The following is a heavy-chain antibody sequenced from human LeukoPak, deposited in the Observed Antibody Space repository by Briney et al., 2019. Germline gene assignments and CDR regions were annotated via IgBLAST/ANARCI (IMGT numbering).Heavy chain of an antibody. CDR1: GFTFSSYW. Sequence: GGSLRLSCAASGFTFSSYWMSWVRQAPGKGLEWVANIKQDGSEKYYVDSVKGRFTVSRDNAKNSLFLEMNSLRAEDTAVYYCARDQGVADYVIAYWGQGTLVTVSS. CDR3: ARDQGVADYVIAY. CDR2: IKQDGSEK. D-gene: IGHD3-16*01. V-gene: IGHV3-7*01. J-gene: IGHJ4*02.